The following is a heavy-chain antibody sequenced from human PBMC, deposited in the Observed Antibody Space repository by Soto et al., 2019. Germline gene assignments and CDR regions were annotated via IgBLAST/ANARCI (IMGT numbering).Heavy chain of an antibody. V-gene: IGHV5-10-1*01. J-gene: IGHJ5*02. CDR2: IDPSDSYT. CDR1: GYSFTSYW. Sequence: PGESLKISCKGSGYSFTSYWISWVRQMPGKGLEWMGRIDPSDSYTNYSPSFQGHVTISADKSISTAYLQWSSLKASDTAMYYCAKGAEQWLGSHWFDPWGQGTLVTVSS. D-gene: IGHD6-19*01. CDR3: AKGAEQWLGSHWFDP.